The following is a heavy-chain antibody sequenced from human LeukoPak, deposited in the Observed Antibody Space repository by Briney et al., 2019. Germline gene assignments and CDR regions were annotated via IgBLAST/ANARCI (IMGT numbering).Heavy chain of an antibody. CDR2: ISWDGGST. J-gene: IGHJ4*02. CDR1: GFIFDDYT. Sequence: GGSPRLSCAASGFIFDDYTLHWVRQSPGKGLEWVSVISWDGGSTYYVDSVKGRFTISRDNSKNSLYLQMNSLRTEDTALYYCAKDYYYDTSGYYGGYFDYWGQGTLVTVSS. D-gene: IGHD3-22*01. V-gene: IGHV3-43*01. CDR3: AKDYYYDTSGYYGGYFDY.